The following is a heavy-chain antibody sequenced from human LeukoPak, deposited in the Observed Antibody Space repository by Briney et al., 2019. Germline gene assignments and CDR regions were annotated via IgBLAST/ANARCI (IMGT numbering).Heavy chain of an antibody. CDR3: ATDTSIGKYCTNDVCSPFDY. CDR2: ISDSGDYT. D-gene: IGHD2-8*01. Sequence: PGGSLTLSCVGSGLTFSRHAMSWVRQAPGQGLEWVSVISDSGDYTSYADSVRGRFTISRDNSRNTLYLRMISLRPEDTAVYYCATDTSIGKYCTNDVCSPFDYWGQGTLVTVSS. V-gene: IGHV3-23*01. CDR1: GLTFSRHA. J-gene: IGHJ4*02.